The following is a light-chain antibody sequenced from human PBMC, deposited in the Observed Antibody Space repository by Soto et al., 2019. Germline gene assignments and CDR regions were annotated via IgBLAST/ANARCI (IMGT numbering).Light chain of an antibody. V-gene: IGLV2-14*01. CDR2: EVS. CDR3: SSYTSSSTWV. CDR1: SSDVGGYNS. Sequence: QSALTQPASVSGSPGQSITISCTGTSSDVGGYNSVSWYQQHPGKAPKLMIYEVSNWPSGVSNRFSGSKSGNTASLTISGLQSEDEADYYCSSYTSSSTWVFGGGTKLTVL. J-gene: IGLJ3*02.